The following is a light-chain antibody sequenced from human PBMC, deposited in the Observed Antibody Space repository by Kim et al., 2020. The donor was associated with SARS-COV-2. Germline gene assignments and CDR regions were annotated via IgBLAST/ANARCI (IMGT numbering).Light chain of an antibody. V-gene: IGKV3-20*01. J-gene: IGKJ2*01. CDR1: QSVSNSY. Sequence: IVLTQSPGTVSLSPGERATLSCRASQSVSNSYLAWYQQKPGQAPRLLIYGASTRATGIPDRFSGSGSGTDFSLTISRLEPEDFAVYYCQQYGRTPLTFCHGTKLEI. CDR2: GAS. CDR3: QQYGRTPLT.